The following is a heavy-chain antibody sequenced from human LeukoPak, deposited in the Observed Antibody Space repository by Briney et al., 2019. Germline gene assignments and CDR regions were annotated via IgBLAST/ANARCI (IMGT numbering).Heavy chain of an antibody. CDR2: INPNSGGT. CDR1: GYTFTGYY. J-gene: IGHJ5*02. D-gene: IGHD3-22*01. CDR3: ARGAPTGYYYDSSGYYWWFDP. V-gene: IGHV1-2*02. Sequence: ASVKVSCKASGYTFTGYYMHWVRQARGQGLEWMGWINPNSGGTNYAQKFQGRVTMTRDTSISTAYMELSRLRSDDTAVYYCARGAPTGYYYDSSGYYWWFDPWGQGTLVTVSS.